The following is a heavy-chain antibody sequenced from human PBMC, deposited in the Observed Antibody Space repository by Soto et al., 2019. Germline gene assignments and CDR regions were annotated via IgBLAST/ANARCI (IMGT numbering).Heavy chain of an antibody. CDR1: GFSFKTYG. D-gene: IGHD2-21*01. Sequence: EVQLLESGGGLVQPGGSLRLSCADSGFSFKTYGMTWVRQAPGKGLDGVAHIGLSNSDTYYADSVKGRFTISRDNSKNMVYLQMNSLRDADTAVYSCVKGGAYCYNDCTRSYWGRGTLVTVSS. CDR2: IGLSNSDT. CDR3: VKGGAYCYNDCTRSY. V-gene: IGHV3-23*01. J-gene: IGHJ4*02.